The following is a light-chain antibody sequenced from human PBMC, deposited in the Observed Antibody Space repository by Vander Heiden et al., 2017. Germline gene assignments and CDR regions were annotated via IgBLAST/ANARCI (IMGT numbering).Light chain of an antibody. J-gene: IGLJ3*02. V-gene: IGLV1-44*01. CDR1: SSNIRSHT. CDR2: SNN. Sequence: QSVLTKPPSASGAPGQRVAISCPGRSSNIRSHTVNWYQQLPRTAPKLLIYSNNQRPSGVSDRFSGSNSGTSAALAISGLQAEDESDYYCAVWYDSLNGWVFGGGTKVTVL. CDR3: AVWYDSLNGWV.